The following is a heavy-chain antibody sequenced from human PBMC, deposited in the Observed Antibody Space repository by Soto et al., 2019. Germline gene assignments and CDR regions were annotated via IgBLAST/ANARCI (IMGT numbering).Heavy chain of an antibody. CDR3: AKDSSAAFDY. V-gene: IGHV3-30*18. CDR1: GFTLRTSG. J-gene: IGHJ4*02. D-gene: IGHD6-25*01. Sequence: QVQLVESGGGVVQPGGSLRLSCVASGFTLRTSGMHWVRQAPSKGLEWVAVISHDGSNQFYAESVKGRFTISRDNSKNMLYLQKNSLRADASAVYFCAKDSSAAFDYWGQGTVVTVSS. CDR2: ISHDGSNQ.